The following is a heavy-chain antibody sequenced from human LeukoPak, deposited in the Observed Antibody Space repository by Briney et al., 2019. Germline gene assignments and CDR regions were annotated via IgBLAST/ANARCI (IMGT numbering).Heavy chain of an antibody. CDR3: ARDLNYDIKMGVYYYGMDV. V-gene: IGHV3-7*01. CDR2: IKQDGSEK. J-gene: IGHJ6*02. CDR1: GFTFSSYW. Sequence: PGGSLRLSCAASGFTFSSYWMSWVRQAPGKGLEWVANIKQDGSEKYYVDSVKGRFTISRDNAKNSLYLQMNSLRAEDTAVYYCARDLNYDIKMGVYYYGMDVWGQGTTVTVSS. D-gene: IGHD3-22*01.